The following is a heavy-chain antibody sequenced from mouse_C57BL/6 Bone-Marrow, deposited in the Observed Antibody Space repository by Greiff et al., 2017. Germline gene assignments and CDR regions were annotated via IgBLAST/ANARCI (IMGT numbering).Heavy chain of an antibody. CDR3: ARDYYGQVKGYYFDY. CDR2: ISDGGSYT. D-gene: IGHD1-1*01. V-gene: IGHV5-4*01. Sequence: EVKLMESGGGLVKPGGSLKLSCAASGFTFSSYAMSWVRQTPEKRLEWVATISDGGSYTNYPDNVKGRFTISRDNAKNNLYLQMSHMKSEDTAMYYCARDYYGQVKGYYFDYWGQGTTLTVSS. CDR1: GFTFSSYA. J-gene: IGHJ2*01.